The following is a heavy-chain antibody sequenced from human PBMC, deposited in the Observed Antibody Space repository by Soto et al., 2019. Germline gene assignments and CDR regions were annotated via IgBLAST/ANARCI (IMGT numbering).Heavy chain of an antibody. CDR1: GYTFTGYY. J-gene: IGHJ6*02. V-gene: IGHV1-2*04. CDR2: INPNSGGT. Sequence: ASVKVSCKASGYTFTGYYMHWVRQAPGQGLEWMGWINPNSGGTNYAQKFQGWVTMTRDTSISTAYMELSRLRSDDTAVYYCAVGLVVVPAAPYYYYGMDVWGQGTTVTVS. CDR3: AVGLVVVPAAPYYYYGMDV. D-gene: IGHD2-2*01.